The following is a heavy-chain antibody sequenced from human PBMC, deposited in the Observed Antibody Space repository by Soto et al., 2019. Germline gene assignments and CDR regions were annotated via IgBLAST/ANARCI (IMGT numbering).Heavy chain of an antibody. J-gene: IGHJ6*02. CDR2: INPNSGGT. Sequence: ASVKVSCKASGYTFTDYYMHWVRQAPGQGLEWMGWINPNSGGTKYAQKFQGRVTMTRDTSISTAHMELSSLRSDDTAVYYCARAGIAAAGSGEYGMDVWGQGTTVTVYS. CDR3: ARAGIAAAGSGEYGMDV. CDR1: GYTFTDYY. V-gene: IGHV1-2*02. D-gene: IGHD6-13*01.